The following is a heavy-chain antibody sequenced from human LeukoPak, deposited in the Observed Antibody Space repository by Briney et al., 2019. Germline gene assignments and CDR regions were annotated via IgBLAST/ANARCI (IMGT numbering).Heavy chain of an antibody. Sequence: PSETLSLTCTVSGGSISSSSYYWGWIRQPPGKGLEWIGSIYYSGSTYYNPSLTSRVTISVDTSKNQFSLKLSSVTAADTAVYYCARRFIAARPGFDYWGQGTLVTVSS. CDR3: ARRFIAARPGFDY. J-gene: IGHJ4*02. D-gene: IGHD6-6*01. V-gene: IGHV4-39*01. CDR1: GGSISSSSYY. CDR2: IYYSGST.